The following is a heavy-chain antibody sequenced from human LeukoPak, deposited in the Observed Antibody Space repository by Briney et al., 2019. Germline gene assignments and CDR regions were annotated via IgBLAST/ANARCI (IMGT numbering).Heavy chain of an antibody. Sequence: GGSLRLSCAASGFSFSDYYMSWIRQAPGKGLEWVSYISSGGSSIYYADSVKGRFTISRDDAKKSLYLQMNSLRAEDTAVYYCAHSSGWSYDYWGQGTLVTVSS. V-gene: IGHV3-11*01. J-gene: IGHJ4*02. CDR2: ISSGGSSI. CDR3: AHSSGWSYDY. D-gene: IGHD6-19*01. CDR1: GFSFSDYY.